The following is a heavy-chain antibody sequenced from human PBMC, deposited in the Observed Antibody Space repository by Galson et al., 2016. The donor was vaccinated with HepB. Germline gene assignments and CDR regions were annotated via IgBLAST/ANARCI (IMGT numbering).Heavy chain of an antibody. J-gene: IGHJ6*02. CDR1: GFTFSSYG. Sequence: SCAASGFTFSSYGMHWVRQAPGQGLEWMGIINPSGGDTSYAQKFQGRVTMTRDTSTSTVYMELSSLRSEDTALYYCARERKLELDYYYYYGMDVWGQGTTVTVSS. V-gene: IGHV1-46*03. CDR3: ARERKLELDYYYYYGMDV. CDR2: INPSGGDT. D-gene: IGHD1-7*01.